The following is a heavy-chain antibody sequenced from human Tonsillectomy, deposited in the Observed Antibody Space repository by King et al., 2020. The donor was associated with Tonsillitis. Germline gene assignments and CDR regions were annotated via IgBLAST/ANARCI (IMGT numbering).Heavy chain of an antibody. CDR2: IYASGTT. Sequence: QLQESGPGLVRPSETLSLTCTVSGGSISSCYWSWIRQPAGKGLEWIGRIYASGTTYYNPSLTSRVTMSVDTSKNQFSLKLSSVTAADTAVYYCARDQSSWYEGGYYFDYWGQGTLVTVSS. CDR1: GGSISSCY. CDR3: ARDQSSWYEGGYYFDY. V-gene: IGHV4-4*07. J-gene: IGHJ4*02. D-gene: IGHD6-13*01.